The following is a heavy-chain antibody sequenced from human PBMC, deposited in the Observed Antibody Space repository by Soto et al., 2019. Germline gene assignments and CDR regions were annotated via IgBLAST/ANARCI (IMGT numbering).Heavy chain of an antibody. CDR1: GFTFSSYA. Sequence: GGSLRLSCAASGFTFSSYAMHWVRQAPGKGLEWVAVISYDGSNKYYADSVKGRFTISRDNSKNTLYLQMNSLRAEDTAVYYCAAKYYDSSGYPYFDYWGQGTLVTVSS. CDR2: ISYDGSNK. D-gene: IGHD3-22*01. V-gene: IGHV3-30-3*01. J-gene: IGHJ4*02. CDR3: AAKYYDSSGYPYFDY.